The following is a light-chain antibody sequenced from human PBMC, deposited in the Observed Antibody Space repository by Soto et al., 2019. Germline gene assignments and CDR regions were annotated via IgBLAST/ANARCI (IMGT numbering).Light chain of an antibody. Sequence: DIVMTQSPATLSVAPGERSTLSCMASQSVSSYLAWYQQKPGQSPRLLIYDAYNRATGITARFSGSGSGTDFTLTISRLEPEDFAVYYCQQYGSSPQTVGQGTKVEIK. J-gene: IGKJ1*01. V-gene: IGKV3-20*01. CDR2: DAY. CDR1: QSVSSY. CDR3: QQYGSSPQT.